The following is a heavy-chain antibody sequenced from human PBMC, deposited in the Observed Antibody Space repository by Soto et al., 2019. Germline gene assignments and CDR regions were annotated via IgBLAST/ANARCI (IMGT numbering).Heavy chain of an antibody. J-gene: IGHJ5*01. D-gene: IGHD3-10*01. CDR2: IFYSGST. Sequence: SETLSLTCTVSGGSISNYYWSWIRQPPGRGLEWIGHIFYSGSTNYNPALKSRVTMSVDTSKSQFSLRLSSVTAADTAVYYCATHRLLVRGVTPPYNWFDSWGQGTLVTVSS. V-gene: IGHV4-59*08. CDR3: ATHRLLVRGVTPPYNWFDS. CDR1: GGSISNYY.